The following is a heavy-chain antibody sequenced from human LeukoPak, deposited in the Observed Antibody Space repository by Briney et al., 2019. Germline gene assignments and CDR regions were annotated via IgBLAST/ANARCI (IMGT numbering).Heavy chain of an antibody. D-gene: IGHD1-26*01. CDR1: GFTVSSNY. J-gene: IGHJ4*02. Sequence: PGGSLRLSCAASGFTVSSNYVSWVRQAPGKGLEWVSVIYSGGSTYYADSVKGRFTISRDNSKNTLYLQMNSLRAEDTAVYYCARAGSYRTFDYWGQGTLSPSPQ. CDR3: ARAGSYRTFDY. V-gene: IGHV3-66*02. CDR2: IYSGGST.